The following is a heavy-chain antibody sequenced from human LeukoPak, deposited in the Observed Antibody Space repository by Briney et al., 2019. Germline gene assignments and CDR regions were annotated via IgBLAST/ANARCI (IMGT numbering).Heavy chain of an antibody. V-gene: IGHV1-69*05. J-gene: IGHJ3*02. D-gene: IGHD3-16*02. CDR2: IIPIFGTA. CDR1: GGTFSSYA. Sequence: ASVKVSCKASGGTFSSYAISWVRQAPGQGLEWMGGIIPIFGTANYAQKFQGRVTITTDESTSTAYMELSSLRSEDTAVYYCARGITFGGVIPWGGVCWGFDIWGQGTMVTVSS. CDR3: ARGITFGGVIPWGGVCWGFDI.